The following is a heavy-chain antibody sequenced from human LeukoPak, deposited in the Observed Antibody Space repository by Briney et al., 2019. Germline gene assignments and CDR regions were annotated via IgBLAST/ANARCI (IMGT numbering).Heavy chain of an antibody. J-gene: IGHJ3*02. CDR3: ARGHYSSSWYDAFDI. V-gene: IGHV1-18*01. CDR2: ISVYNGNT. D-gene: IGHD6-13*01. Sequence: GASVKVSCKASGYTFTSYGISWVRQAPGQGLEWMGWISVYNGNTNYAQKLQGRVTMTTDTSTSTAYMELRSLRSDDTAVYYCARGHYSSSWYDAFDIWGQGTMVTVSS. CDR1: GYTFTSYG.